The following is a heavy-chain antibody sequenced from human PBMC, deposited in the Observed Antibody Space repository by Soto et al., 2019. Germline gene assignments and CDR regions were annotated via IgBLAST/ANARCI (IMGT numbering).Heavy chain of an antibody. V-gene: IGHV4-39*01. Sequence: SETLSLACPGSGGSIGISSYYWGWIRQPPGKGLEWIGSIYYSGSTYYNPSLKSRVTISVDTSKNQFSLKLSSVTAADTAVYYCARREDYDFWSGYQGIGAVDIWGQGTMVT. D-gene: IGHD3-3*01. CDR3: ARREDYDFWSGYQGIGAVDI. J-gene: IGHJ3*02. CDR1: GGSIGISSYY. CDR2: IYYSGST.